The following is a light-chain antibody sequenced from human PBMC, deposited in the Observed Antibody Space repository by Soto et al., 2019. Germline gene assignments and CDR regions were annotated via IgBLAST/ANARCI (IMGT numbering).Light chain of an antibody. Sequence: SVLAQPAPVSGAPGQSIAISFPWNNKVIGAYDYVSWYQQFPDKPPKLIIYEVSHRPSGVSDRFSGSKSVNTATLTISRLQAEDEADYYCSSYTSSSTRVFGTGTKVTVL. CDR2: EVS. V-gene: IGLV2-14*03. CDR3: SSYTSSSTRV. J-gene: IGLJ1*01. CDR1: NKVIGAYDY.